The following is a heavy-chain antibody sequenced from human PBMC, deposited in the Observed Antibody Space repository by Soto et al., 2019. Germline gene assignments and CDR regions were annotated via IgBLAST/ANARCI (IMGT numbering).Heavy chain of an antibody. Sequence: SETLSLTCTVSGGSISSYYWSWIRQPPGKGLEWMGYIYYSGSTNYNPSLKSRVTISVDTSKNQFSLKLSSVTAADTAVYYCAGTYYDFWSGYQTNYYYYYMDVWGKGTTVTVSS. CDR1: GGSISSYY. CDR3: AGTYYDFWSGYQTNYYYYYMDV. V-gene: IGHV4-59*01. CDR2: IYYSGST. D-gene: IGHD3-3*01. J-gene: IGHJ6*03.